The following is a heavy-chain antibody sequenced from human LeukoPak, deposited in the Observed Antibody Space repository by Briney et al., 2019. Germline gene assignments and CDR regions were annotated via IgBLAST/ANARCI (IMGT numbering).Heavy chain of an antibody. CDR2: IRHDETNE. J-gene: IGHJ4*02. CDR1: GFSFSSYA. D-gene: IGHD6-6*01. V-gene: IGHV3-33*06. CDR3: AKEYTPSSPLGELDS. Sequence: GRSLRLSCAVSGFSFSSYAMHWVRQAPGKGLEWVAVIRHDETNEYYADSVQGRFTISRDTSKNTLYLQMNSLRAEDTAVYYCAKEYTPSSPLGELDSWGQGTLVTVSS.